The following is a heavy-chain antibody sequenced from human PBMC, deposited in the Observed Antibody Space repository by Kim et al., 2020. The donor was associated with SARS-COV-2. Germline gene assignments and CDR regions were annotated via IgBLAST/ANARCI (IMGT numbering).Heavy chain of an antibody. V-gene: IGHV4-39*01. CDR3: ARHAGSRGYDGSASYYYLDF. Sequence: SETLSLTCTVSGGSMNSGTYYWGWIRQAPGMGLEWIGNIYKDGSAYYNPSLKSRVTISVDPSTNQFSLQLRYVTAADTSVYYCARHAGSRGYDGSASYYYLDFWGQGTLVTVSS. J-gene: IGHJ4*02. CDR1: GGSMNSGTYY. CDR2: IYKDGSA. D-gene: IGHD3-10*01.